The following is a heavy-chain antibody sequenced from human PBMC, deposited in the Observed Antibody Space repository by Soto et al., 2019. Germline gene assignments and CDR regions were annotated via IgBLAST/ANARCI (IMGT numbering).Heavy chain of an antibody. CDR3: AKPRGYSGYDFGY. J-gene: IGHJ4*02. CDR1: GFTFSSYG. CDR2: ISYDGSNK. D-gene: IGHD5-12*01. Sequence: PGGSLRLSCAASGFTFSSYGMHWVCQAPGKGLEWVAVISYDGSNKYYADSVKGRFTISRDNSKNTLYLQMNSLRAEDTAVYYCAKPRGYSGYDFGYWGQGTLVTVSS. V-gene: IGHV3-30*18.